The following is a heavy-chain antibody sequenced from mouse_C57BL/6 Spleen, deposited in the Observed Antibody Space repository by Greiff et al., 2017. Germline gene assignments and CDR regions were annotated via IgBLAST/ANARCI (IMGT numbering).Heavy chain of an antibody. Sequence: EVKLVESGGGLVKPGGSLKLSCAASGFTFSRYALSWVRQTPEKRLAWVATISDGGSYTYYPDNVKGRFTISRDTAKNNLYLQMSHLKSEDTAMYYCARGGYFDDWGQGTTLTVSS. J-gene: IGHJ2*01. CDR3: ARGGYFDD. V-gene: IGHV5-4*03. CDR2: ISDGGSYT. CDR1: GFTFSRYA.